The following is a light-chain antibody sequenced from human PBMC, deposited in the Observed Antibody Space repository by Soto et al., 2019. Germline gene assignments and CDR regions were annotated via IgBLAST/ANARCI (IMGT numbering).Light chain of an antibody. CDR3: QQSNDWPLS. J-gene: IGKJ4*01. CDR2: GAS. V-gene: IGKV3-15*01. Sequence: EIVMTQSPATLSVSPGERVTLSCRASQSVNSNLAWYQQNPGQAPRLLIYGASTRATGIPARLSGSGSGTEFTLTISSLQSEDFGVYYCQQSNDWPLSFGGGTKVDIK. CDR1: QSVNSN.